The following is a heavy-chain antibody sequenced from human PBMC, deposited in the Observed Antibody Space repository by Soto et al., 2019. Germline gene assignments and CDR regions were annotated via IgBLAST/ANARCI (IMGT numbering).Heavy chain of an antibody. CDR1: GFNFDDSA. CDR2: ITWNSGHI. CDR3: AKGRSSMIVVVMDY. J-gene: IGHJ4*02. Sequence: PGGSLRLSCVASGFNFDDSAMNWVRQVPGKGLEWVSGITWNSGHILYADSVKGRFTISRNNAKKAPYLELNILRPEDTALYSCAKGRSSMIVVVMDYWGQGTPVTVSS. V-gene: IGHV3-9*01. D-gene: IGHD3-22*01.